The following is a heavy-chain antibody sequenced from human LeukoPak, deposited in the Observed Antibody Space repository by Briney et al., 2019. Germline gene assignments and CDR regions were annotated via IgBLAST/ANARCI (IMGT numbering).Heavy chain of an antibody. CDR2: ISGSGGST. V-gene: IGHV3-48*03. J-gene: IGHJ4*02. Sequence: GGSLRLSCAASGFTFSSYEMNWVRQAPGKGLEWVSGISGSGGSTYYADSVKGRFTISRDNAKNSLYLQMNSLRAEDTAVYYCARLDCSSTSCYNGEDYWGQGTLVTVSS. CDR1: GFTFSSYE. D-gene: IGHD2-2*02. CDR3: ARLDCSSTSCYNGEDY.